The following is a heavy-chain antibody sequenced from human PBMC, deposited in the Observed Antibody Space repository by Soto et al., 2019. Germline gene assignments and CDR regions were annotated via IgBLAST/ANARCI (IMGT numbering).Heavy chain of an antibody. J-gene: IGHJ3*01. CDR1: GYTFTDHY. CDR2: VNPNTAGT. Sequence: QAQLVQSGAEVKKPGASVKVSCEASGYTFTDHYVHWVRQAPGQGLEWMGWVNPNTAGTIYAQKLQGLVTMNSDKSITTAYMEITSLRSDDTALYYCASIYSGAYYGNGLDVWGQGTLVTVSS. CDR3: ASIYSGAYYGNGLDV. D-gene: IGHD3-22*01. V-gene: IGHV1-2*04.